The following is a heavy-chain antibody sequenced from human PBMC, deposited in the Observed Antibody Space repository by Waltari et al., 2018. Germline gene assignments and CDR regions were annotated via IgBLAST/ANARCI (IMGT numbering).Heavy chain of an antibody. V-gene: IGHV4-59*01. D-gene: IGHD3-10*01. CDR1: GGSISAYY. CDR3: ARLQRRNYYGSGSMSFDY. Sequence: QVQLQESGPGLVKPSETLSLTCTVPGGSISAYYWNWIRQPPGKGLEWIGFFHYSGSTNYNPSLKSRVTISIDTSKNQFSLKLYSVTAADTAVYYCARLQRRNYYGSGSMSFDYWGQGTLVTVSS. CDR2: FHYSGST. J-gene: IGHJ4*02.